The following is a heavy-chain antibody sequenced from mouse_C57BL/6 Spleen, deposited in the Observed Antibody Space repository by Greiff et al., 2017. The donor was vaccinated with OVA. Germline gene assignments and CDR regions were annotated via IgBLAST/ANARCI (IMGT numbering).Heavy chain of an antibody. J-gene: IGHJ4*01. CDR3: ARLEASDAMDY. V-gene: IGHV1-80*01. CDR1: GYAFSSYW. CDR2: IYPGDGDT. Sequence: QVQLQQSGAELVKPGASVKISCKASGYAFSSYWMNWVKQRPGKGLEWIGQIYPGDGDTNYNGKLKGKATLTADKSSSSAYMQLSSLTSEDSAVYFCARLEASDAMDYWGQGTSATVSS.